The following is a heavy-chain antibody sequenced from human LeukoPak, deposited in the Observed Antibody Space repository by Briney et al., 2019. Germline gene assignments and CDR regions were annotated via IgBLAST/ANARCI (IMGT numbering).Heavy chain of an antibody. CDR2: IYHSGST. Sequence: SETLSLTCTVSGGSISSSSYYWGWIRQPPGKGLEWIGSIYHSGSTYYNPSLKSRVTISVDTSKNQFSLKLSSVTAADTAVYYCARGDLVGAKNQIWFDPWGQGTLVTVSS. CDR3: ARGDLVGAKNQIWFDP. J-gene: IGHJ5*02. D-gene: IGHD1-26*01. V-gene: IGHV4-39*07. CDR1: GGSISSSSYY.